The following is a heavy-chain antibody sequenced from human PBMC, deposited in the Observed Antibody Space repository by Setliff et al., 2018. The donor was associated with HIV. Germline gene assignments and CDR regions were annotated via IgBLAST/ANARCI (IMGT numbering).Heavy chain of an antibody. J-gene: IGHJ3*02. CDR3: ATARFLESYPINAFDI. V-gene: IGHV1-18*01. CDR1: GYTFTSYG. CDR2: ISAYNGNT. D-gene: IGHD3-3*01. Sequence: GASVKVSCKASGYTFTSYGISWVRQAPGQGLEWMGWISAYNGNTNYAQKLQGRVTMTTDTSTSTAYMELRSLRSDDTAVYYCATARFLESYPINAFDIWGQGTMVTVSS.